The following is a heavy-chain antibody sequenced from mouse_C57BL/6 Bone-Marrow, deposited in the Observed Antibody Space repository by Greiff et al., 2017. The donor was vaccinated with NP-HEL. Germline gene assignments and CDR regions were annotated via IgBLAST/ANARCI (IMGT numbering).Heavy chain of an antibody. J-gene: IGHJ4*01. CDR1: GYAFSSSW. CDR2: IYPGDGDT. Sequence: QVQLKESGPELVKPGASVKISCKASGYAFSSSWMNWVKQRPGKGLEWIGRIYPGDGDTNYNGKFKGKATLTADKSSSTAYMQLSSLTSEDSAVYFCARGELMDYWGQGTSVTVSS. V-gene: IGHV1-82*01. D-gene: IGHD4-1*01. CDR3: ARGELMDY.